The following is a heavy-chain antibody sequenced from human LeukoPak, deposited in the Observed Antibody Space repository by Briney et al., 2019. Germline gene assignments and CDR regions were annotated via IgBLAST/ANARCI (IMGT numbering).Heavy chain of an antibody. CDR2: IIPIFGTA. V-gene: IGHV1-69*05. J-gene: IGHJ4*02. CDR3: ARAFLTRTPYSGSYYTGFDY. Sequence: GSSVKVSCKASGGTFSSYAISWVRQAPGQGLEWMGGIIPIFGTANYAQKFQGRVTITTDESTSTAYMELSSLRSEDTAVYYCARAFLTRTPYSGSYYTGFDYWGQGTLVTVSS. D-gene: IGHD1-26*01. CDR1: GGTFSSYA.